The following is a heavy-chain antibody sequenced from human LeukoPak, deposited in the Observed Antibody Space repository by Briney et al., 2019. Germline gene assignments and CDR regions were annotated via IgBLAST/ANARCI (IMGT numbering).Heavy chain of an antibody. D-gene: IGHD5-12*01. CDR2: INHSGST. V-gene: IGHV4-34*01. CDR1: GGSFSGYY. Sequence: PSETLSLTCAVNGGSFSGYYWSWIRQPPGKGLEWIGEINHSGSTNYNPSLKSRVTISVDTSKNQFSLKLSSVTAADTAVYYCARAGYPGLNWFDPWGQGTLVTVSS. CDR3: ARAGYPGLNWFDP. J-gene: IGHJ5*02.